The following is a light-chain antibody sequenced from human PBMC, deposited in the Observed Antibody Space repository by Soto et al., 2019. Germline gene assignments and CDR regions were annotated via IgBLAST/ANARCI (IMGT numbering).Light chain of an antibody. Sequence: EIVMTQSPATLSLSPGERATLSCRASQSVSSNLAWYQQKPGQAPRLLISDASTRATGSPDSFSGSGSGTEFTQTSTRLHAEDFAVYYCQNYHDLPLTFGQGPNVEIK. CDR1: QSVSSN. CDR2: DAS. J-gene: IGKJ1*01. CDR3: QNYHDLPLT. V-gene: IGKV3-15*01.